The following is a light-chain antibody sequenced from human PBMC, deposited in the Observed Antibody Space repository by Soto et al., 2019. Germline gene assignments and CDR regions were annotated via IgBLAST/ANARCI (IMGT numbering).Light chain of an antibody. CDR1: QSVSSN. CDR3: QQRNTWTIT. Sequence: EIVMTQSPATLSVSPGERATLSCRASQSVSSNLAWYQQKPGQAPRILIYGASTRETGIPARFSGSGSGTEFARTISSLQSEDFAIDYCQQRNTWTITFGQGTRLEIK. CDR2: GAS. V-gene: IGKV3-15*01. J-gene: IGKJ5*01.